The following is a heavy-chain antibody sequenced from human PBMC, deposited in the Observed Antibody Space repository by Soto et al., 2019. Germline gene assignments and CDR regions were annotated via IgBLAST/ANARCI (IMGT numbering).Heavy chain of an antibody. CDR2: IYYSGST. D-gene: IGHD4-17*01. CDR1: GGSVNNANDF. CDR3: ARDADYGGSRGGMDV. J-gene: IGHJ6*02. V-gene: IGHV4-31*03. Sequence: QVRLEESGPGLVKPSETLSLICSVSGGSVNNANDFWNWIRHHPENGLEWIGYIYYSGSTRYNPSFKTRPTMSMATSKKQFSLRLNSVTVADTAGYLCARDADYGGSRGGMDVWGRGNTVTVSS.